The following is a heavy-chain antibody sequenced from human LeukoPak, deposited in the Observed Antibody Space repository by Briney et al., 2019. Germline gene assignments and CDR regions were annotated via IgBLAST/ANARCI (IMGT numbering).Heavy chain of an antibody. Sequence: GASVKVSCKPSGYTFTGYYMHWVRQAPGQGLEWMGGIIPIFGTANYAQKFQGRVTPTADESPSTPYIELSSVRTAGTAVCYCARDWWKVTSLAVAGSNWFDPWGQGTLVTVSS. CDR1: GYTFTGYY. CDR3: ARDWWKVTSLAVAGSNWFDP. D-gene: IGHD6-19*01. CDR2: IIPIFGTA. J-gene: IGHJ5*02. V-gene: IGHV1-69*13.